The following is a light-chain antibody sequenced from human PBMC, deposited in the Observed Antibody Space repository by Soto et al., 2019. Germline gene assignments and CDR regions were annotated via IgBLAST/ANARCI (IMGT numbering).Light chain of an antibody. CDR1: QSLSTY. CDR2: GAS. Sequence: EIVMMQSPATLSVSPGDRATLSCRASQSLSTYLAWYQQRRDQAPRLLIYGASTRASGIPARFSGSGSGAEFSLTISVLQSEDFAVYYCQQYKSWPLTFGGGTKVEIK. CDR3: QQYKSWPLT. J-gene: IGKJ4*01. V-gene: IGKV3-15*01.